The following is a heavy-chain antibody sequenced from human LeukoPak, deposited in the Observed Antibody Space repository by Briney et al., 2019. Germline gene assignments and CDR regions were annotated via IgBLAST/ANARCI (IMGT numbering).Heavy chain of an antibody. CDR2: ISSSSSYI. J-gene: IGHJ4*02. CDR1: GFTFSSYS. CDR3: ANYCSSTSCYEDY. Sequence: GGSLRLSCAASGFTFSSYSMNWVRQAPGKGLEWVSSISSSSSYIYYADSVKGRFTISRDNAKNSLYLQTNSLRAEDTAVYYCANYCSSTSCYEDYWGQGTLVTVSS. D-gene: IGHD2-2*01. V-gene: IGHV3-21*01.